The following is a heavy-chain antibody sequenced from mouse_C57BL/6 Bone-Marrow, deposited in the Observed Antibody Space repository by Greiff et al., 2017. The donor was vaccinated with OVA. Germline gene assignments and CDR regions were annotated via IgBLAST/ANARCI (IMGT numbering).Heavy chain of an antibody. D-gene: IGHD1-1*01. CDR3: ARSDYGSSYGYFDV. Sequence: QVQLQQPGTELVKPGASVKLSCKASGYTFTSYWMHWVKQRPGQGLEWIGNINPSNGGTNYNEKFKGKATLTVDKSSSTAYMQLSSLTSEDAAVYYCARSDYGSSYGYFDVWGTGTTVTVSS. CDR1: GYTFTSYW. CDR2: INPSNGGT. J-gene: IGHJ1*03. V-gene: IGHV1-53*01.